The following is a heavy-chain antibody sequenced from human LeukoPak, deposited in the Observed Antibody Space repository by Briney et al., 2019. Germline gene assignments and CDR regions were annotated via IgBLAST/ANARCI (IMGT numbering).Heavy chain of an antibody. V-gene: IGHV1-18*01. J-gene: IGHJ3*02. CDR2: ISAYNGNT. CDR3: ARRVYDSSGYWELGSYAFDI. Sequence: GASVKVSYKASGYTFTSYAMNWVRQAPGQGLEWMGWISAYNGNTNYAQKLQGRVTMTTDTSTSTAYMELRSLRSDDTAVYYCARRVYDSSGYWELGSYAFDIWGQGTMVTVSS. D-gene: IGHD3-22*01. CDR1: GYTFTSYA.